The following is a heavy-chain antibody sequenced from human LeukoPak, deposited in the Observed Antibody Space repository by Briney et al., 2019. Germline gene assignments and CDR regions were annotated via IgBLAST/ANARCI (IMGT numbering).Heavy chain of an antibody. J-gene: IGHJ4*02. V-gene: IGHV2-5*02. D-gene: IGHD5-18*01. Sequence: SGPTLVNPTQTLTLTCTFSGFSLSTSAVGVGWIRQPPGKALEWLAIIYWDDDKHYSPSLQSRLTITKDTSKNQVVLTVTNVDPVDTATYFCAHRRDGYGYGALFDYWGQGTLVTVSS. CDR1: GFSLSTSAVG. CDR2: IYWDDDK. CDR3: AHRRDGYGYGALFDY.